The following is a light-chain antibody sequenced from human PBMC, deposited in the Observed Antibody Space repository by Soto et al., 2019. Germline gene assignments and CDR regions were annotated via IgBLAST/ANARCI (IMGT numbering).Light chain of an antibody. J-gene: IGKJ5*01. CDR1: QSVSSY. Sequence: EIVLTQSPATLSLPPGERATLSCRASQSVSSYLAWYQQKPGQAPRLLIYDASNRATGIPARFSGSGSGTDFTLTISSLEPEDFAVYYCQQRSNWITFGQGTRLEI. CDR3: QQRSNWIT. CDR2: DAS. V-gene: IGKV3-11*01.